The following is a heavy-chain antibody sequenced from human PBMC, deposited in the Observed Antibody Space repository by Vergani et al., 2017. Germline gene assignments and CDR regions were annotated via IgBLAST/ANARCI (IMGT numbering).Heavy chain of an antibody. CDR2: IYHSGST. CDR1: GYSISSGYY. V-gene: IGHV4-38-2*01. Sequence: QVQLQESGPGLVKPSETLSLTCAVSGYSISSGYYWGWIRQPPGKGLEWIGSIYHSGSTYYNPSLESRVTISVDTSKNQFSLKMSAVTAADTSVYYCSRRKQGSLDYWGQGTLVTVSS. CDR3: SRRKQGSLDY. D-gene: IGHD1/OR15-1a*01. J-gene: IGHJ4*02.